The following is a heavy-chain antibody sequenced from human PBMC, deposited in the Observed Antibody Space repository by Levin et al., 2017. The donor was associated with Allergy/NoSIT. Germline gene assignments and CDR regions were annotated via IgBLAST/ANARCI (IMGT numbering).Heavy chain of an antibody. CDR3: ARDAGTIFLDV. D-gene: IGHD2/OR15-2a*01. Sequence: SGGSLRLSCAASGFTFSSYGMHWVRQAPGKGLEWVAVIWYDGSNKYYADSVKGRFTISRDNSKNTLYLQMNSLRAEDTAVYYCARDAGTIFLDVWGQGTTVTVSS. CDR2: IWYDGSNK. V-gene: IGHV3-33*01. CDR1: GFTFSSYG. J-gene: IGHJ6*02.